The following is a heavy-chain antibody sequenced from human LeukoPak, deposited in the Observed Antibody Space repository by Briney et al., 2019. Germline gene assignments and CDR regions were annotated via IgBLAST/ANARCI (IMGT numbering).Heavy chain of an antibody. D-gene: IGHD3-22*01. Sequence: GGSLRLSCAASGFTFSSYGMSWVRQAPGKGLEWVSAISGSGGSTYYADSVKGRFTISRDNSKNTLYLQMNSLRAEDTAVYYCARGTYDSSGGDAFDIWGQGTMVTVSS. J-gene: IGHJ3*02. CDR1: GFTFSSYG. CDR3: ARGTYDSSGGDAFDI. V-gene: IGHV3-23*01. CDR2: ISGSGGST.